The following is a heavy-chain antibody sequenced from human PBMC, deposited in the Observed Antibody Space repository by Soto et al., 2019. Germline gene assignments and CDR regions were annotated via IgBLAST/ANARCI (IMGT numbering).Heavy chain of an antibody. CDR2: FDPEDGET. Sequence: GASVKVSCKVSGYTLTELSMQWVRQAPGKGLEWMGGFDPEDGETIYAQKFQGRVTMTEDTSTDTAYMELSSLRSEDTAVYYCATDRPLWFGELLWVYWGQGTLVTVSS. CDR1: GYTLTELS. J-gene: IGHJ4*02. CDR3: ATDRPLWFGELLWVY. D-gene: IGHD3-10*01. V-gene: IGHV1-24*01.